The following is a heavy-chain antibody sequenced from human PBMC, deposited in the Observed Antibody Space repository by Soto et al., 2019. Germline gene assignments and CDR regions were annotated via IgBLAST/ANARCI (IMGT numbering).Heavy chain of an antibody. J-gene: IGHJ3*02. CDR2: IIPIFGTA. CDR3: TRVPSSSMIVVGDAFDI. Sequence: SVKVSCKASGGTFSSYAISWVRQAPGEGLEWMGGIIPIFGTANYAQKFQGRVTITADESTSTAYMELSSLRSEDTAVYYCTRVPSSSMIVVGDAFDIWGQGTMVT. D-gene: IGHD3-22*01. V-gene: IGHV1-69*13. CDR1: GGTFSSYA.